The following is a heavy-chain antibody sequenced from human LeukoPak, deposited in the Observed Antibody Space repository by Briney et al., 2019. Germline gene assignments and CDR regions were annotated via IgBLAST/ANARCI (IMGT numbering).Heavy chain of an antibody. V-gene: IGHV1-18*01. J-gene: IGHJ6*03. Sequence: GASVKVSCKVSGYTLTELSMHWVRQAPGQGLEWMGWISAYNGNTNYAQKLQGRVTMTTDTSTSTAYMELSSLRSEDTAVYYCARGGYSYGYRLYYYYYMDVWGKGTTVTVSS. D-gene: IGHD5-18*01. CDR1: GYTLTELS. CDR3: ARGGYSYGYRLYYYYYMDV. CDR2: ISAYNGNT.